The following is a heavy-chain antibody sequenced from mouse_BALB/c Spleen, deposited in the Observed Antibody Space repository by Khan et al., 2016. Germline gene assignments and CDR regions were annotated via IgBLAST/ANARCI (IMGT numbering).Heavy chain of an antibody. J-gene: IGHJ2*01. D-gene: IGHD1-2*01. CDR2: IDPANGNT. CDR3: ASYGYYFDY. CDR1: GFNITDTY. V-gene: IGHV14-3*02. Sequence: VQLQQSGAELVKPGASVKLSCTASGFNITDTYMHWVKQRPEQGLEWIGRIDPANGNTKYDPKFQGKATITADTSSNTAYLQLCSLTSEDTADYYCASYGYYFDYWGQGTTLAVSS.